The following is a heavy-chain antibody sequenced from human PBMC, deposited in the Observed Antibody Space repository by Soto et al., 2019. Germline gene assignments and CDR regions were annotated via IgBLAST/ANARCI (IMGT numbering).Heavy chain of an antibody. D-gene: IGHD3-16*01. Sequence: GGSLRLSCSASGFTISNYWMHWVRQGPGKGLVWVARLNIDGSTRNYADSVKGRFTISRDNAQNTLFLQMNSLSAEDTAVYYCARGGHYDGVSYHPAGFDYWGQGTQVTVSS. CDR2: LNIDGSTR. CDR1: GFTISNYW. V-gene: IGHV3-74*01. J-gene: IGHJ4*02. CDR3: ARGGHYDGVSYHPAGFDY.